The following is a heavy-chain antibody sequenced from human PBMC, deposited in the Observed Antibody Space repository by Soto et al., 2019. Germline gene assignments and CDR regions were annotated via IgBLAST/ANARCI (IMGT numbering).Heavy chain of an antibody. CDR1: GFTFTGYY. D-gene: IGHD6-13*01. CDR2: INPNTGVA. J-gene: IGHJ1*01. Sequence: QVQLVQSGAEVKRPGASVKVSCKASGFTFTGYYMHWVRQAPGQGLEWIGWINPNTGVANYEQKFRDWVTSTRDTSITTGYFELSGLKSDDTAVYFCAIDDAGHPDFWGQGTLLTVSA. V-gene: IGHV1-2*04. CDR3: AIDDAGHPDF.